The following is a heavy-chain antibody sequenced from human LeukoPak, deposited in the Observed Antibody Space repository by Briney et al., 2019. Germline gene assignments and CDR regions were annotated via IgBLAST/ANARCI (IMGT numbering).Heavy chain of an antibody. CDR1: GFTFSSYS. CDR3: ARDSATVTSTSSWFDP. J-gene: IGHJ5*02. CDR2: ISTSSSYI. D-gene: IGHD4-17*01. V-gene: IGHV3-21*01. Sequence: GGSLRLSCAASGFTFSSYSMNWVRQAPGKGLEWVSSISTSSSYIYYADSVKGRFTSSRDNAKKSLYLQMNSLRAEDTAVYYCARDSATVTSTSSWFDPWGLGTLVTVSS.